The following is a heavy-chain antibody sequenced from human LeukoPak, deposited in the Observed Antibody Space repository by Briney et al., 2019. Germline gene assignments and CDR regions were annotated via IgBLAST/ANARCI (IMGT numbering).Heavy chain of an antibody. J-gene: IGHJ5*02. CDR3: ARDATGDGDLES. V-gene: IGHV3-7*01. CDR1: GFTFSSYW. Sequence: GGSLRLSCAASGFTFSSYWMSWVRQAPGKGLEWVANIKQDGSEKYYADSVKGRFTISRDNSKNTLYLQMNSLRSEDTALYYCARDATGDGDLESWGQGTLVTVSP. CDR2: IKQDGSEK. D-gene: IGHD4-17*01.